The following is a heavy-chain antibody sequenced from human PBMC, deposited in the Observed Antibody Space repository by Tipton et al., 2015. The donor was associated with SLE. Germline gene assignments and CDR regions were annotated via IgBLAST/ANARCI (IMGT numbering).Heavy chain of an antibody. CDR2: IFHSGST. CDR3: ARVGDYYNSGSRVFDH. CDR1: GGSISSSIW. V-gene: IGHV4-4*01. Sequence: TLSLTCTVSGGSISSSIWWTWVRQPPGKGLEWIGEIFHSGSTNYNPSLRGRVTMSLDKSKNQFSLKLSSVTAADTAVYFCARVGDYYNSGSRVFDHWGQGTLVTVSS. J-gene: IGHJ4*02. D-gene: IGHD3-10*01.